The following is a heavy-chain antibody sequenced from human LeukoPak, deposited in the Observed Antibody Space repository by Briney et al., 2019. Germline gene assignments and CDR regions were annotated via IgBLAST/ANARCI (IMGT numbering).Heavy chain of an antibody. CDR3: ARVGDGHNSGYYYGMDV. CDR2: IYYSGST. V-gene: IGHV4-30-4*02. Sequence: SETLSLTCTVSGGSISSGDYYWSWIRQPPGTSLEWIGYIYYSGSTYYNPSLKSRVTISVDTSKKQFSLKLDSVTAADTALYYCARVGDGHNSGYYYGMDVWGQGTTVTVSS. J-gene: IGHJ6*02. D-gene: IGHD5-24*01. CDR1: GGSISSGDYY.